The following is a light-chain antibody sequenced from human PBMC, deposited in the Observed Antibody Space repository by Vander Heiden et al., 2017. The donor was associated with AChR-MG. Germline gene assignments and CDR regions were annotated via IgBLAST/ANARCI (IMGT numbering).Light chain of an antibody. J-gene: IGKJ4*01. Sequence: IQMAQSPSTLSASVGDRVTITCRASQNINTWLAWYQQKPGKAPKLLIYKASSLQSGVPSRFSGSGFGTEFALTINSLQPDDFATYYCQQFEAYPLTFGGGTKVEIK. CDR3: QQFEAYPLT. CDR1: QNINTW. CDR2: KAS. V-gene: IGKV1-5*03.